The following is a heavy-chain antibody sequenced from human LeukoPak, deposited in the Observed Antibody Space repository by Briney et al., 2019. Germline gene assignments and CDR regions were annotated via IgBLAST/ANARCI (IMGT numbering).Heavy chain of an antibody. Sequence: ASVKVSCKASGYTFTSYDINWVRQATGQGLEWMGWMNPNSGNTGYAQKFQGRVTMTRNTSISTAYMELSNLRSEDTAVYYCAREIYGSGSYYYYYYYMDVWGKGTTVTISS. CDR3: AREIYGSGSYYYYYYYMDV. V-gene: IGHV1-8*01. CDR1: GYTFTSYD. J-gene: IGHJ6*03. CDR2: MNPNSGNT. D-gene: IGHD3-10*01.